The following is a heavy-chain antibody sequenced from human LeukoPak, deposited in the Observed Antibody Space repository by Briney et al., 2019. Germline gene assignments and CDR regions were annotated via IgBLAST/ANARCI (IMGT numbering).Heavy chain of an antibody. CDR1: GFTFSSYA. D-gene: IGHD3-10*01. Sequence: GGSLRLSCAASGFTFSSYAMHWVRQAPGKGLEWVAVISYDGSSKYYADSVKGRFTISRDNSKNTLYLQMNSLRAEDTAVYYCAEGTPLDYWGQGTLVTVSS. J-gene: IGHJ4*02. V-gene: IGHV3-30*01. CDR3: AEGTPLDY. CDR2: ISYDGSSK.